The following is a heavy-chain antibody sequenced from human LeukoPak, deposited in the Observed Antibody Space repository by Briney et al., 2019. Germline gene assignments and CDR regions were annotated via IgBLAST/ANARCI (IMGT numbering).Heavy chain of an antibody. Sequence: GGSLRLSCAASLFTFSSYIMNSVREAPGKGVGWGSYISSSSITIYYADSVKGRFTISRDNAKNSLYLQMNSLRAEETAVYYCARMLASYYYMDVWGKGTTVTVSS. D-gene: IGHD3-10*02. J-gene: IGHJ6*03. CDR2: ISSSSITI. CDR1: LFTFSSYI. V-gene: IGHV3-48*04. CDR3: ARMLASYYYMDV.